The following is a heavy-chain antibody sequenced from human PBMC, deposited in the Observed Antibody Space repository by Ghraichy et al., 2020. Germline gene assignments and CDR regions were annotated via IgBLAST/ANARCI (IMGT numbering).Heavy chain of an antibody. J-gene: IGHJ4*02. CDR3: AKEETGKTAY. D-gene: IGHD1/OR15-1a*01. V-gene: IGHV3-23*01. Sequence: GGSLRLSCAASGFTFSTFVMSWVRQAPGKGLEWVSSIADNGDTTYYADSVRGRFTISRDNSKNTVYLQMHSLRVEDTALYYCAKEETGKTAYWGQGTLVTVSS. CDR2: IADNGDTT. CDR1: GFTFSTFV.